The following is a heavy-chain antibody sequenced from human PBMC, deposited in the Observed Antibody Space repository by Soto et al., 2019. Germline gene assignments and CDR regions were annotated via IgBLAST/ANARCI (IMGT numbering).Heavy chain of an antibody. CDR2: IYYSGST. V-gene: IGHV4-39*01. Sequence: SETLSLTCTVSGGSISSSSYYWGWIRQPPGKGLEWIGSIYYSGSTYYNPSLKSRVTISVDTSKNQFSPKLSSVTAADTAVYYCARHLGAARNYYYYGMDVWGQGTTVTVSS. CDR3: ARHLGAARNYYYYGMDV. CDR1: GGSISSSSYY. J-gene: IGHJ6*02. D-gene: IGHD6-6*01.